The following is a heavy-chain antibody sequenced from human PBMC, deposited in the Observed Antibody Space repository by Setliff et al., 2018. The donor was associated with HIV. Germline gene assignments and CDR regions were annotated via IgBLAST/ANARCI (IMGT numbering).Heavy chain of an antibody. J-gene: IGHJ2*01. CDR3: ARYYYDRSGYQRDWNFDL. Sequence: SETLSLTCAVSGGSISSSNWWTWVRQPPGKGLEWVGEIYHSGSANYNPSLKSRVTISVDKSKNQYSLKLTSVTAADTAVYYCARYYYDRSGYQRDWNFDLWGRGTLVTVSS. V-gene: IGHV4-4*02. CDR2: IYHSGSA. CDR1: GGSISSSNW. D-gene: IGHD3-22*01.